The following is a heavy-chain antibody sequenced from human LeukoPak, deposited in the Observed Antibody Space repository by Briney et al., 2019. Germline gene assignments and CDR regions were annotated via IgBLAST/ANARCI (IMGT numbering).Heavy chain of an antibody. V-gene: IGHV3-7*04. Sequence: GGFLRLSCAASGFTFSSHWMTWVRQAPGKGLECVANIEKDGSGEYYLDSVKGRFTISRDNAKDSLYLQMNSLRVEGTAVYYCARGKFGSGWIFDYWGQGTLVTVSS. CDR3: ARGKFGSGWIFDY. J-gene: IGHJ4*02. D-gene: IGHD6-19*01. CDR1: GFTFSSHW. CDR2: IEKDGSGE.